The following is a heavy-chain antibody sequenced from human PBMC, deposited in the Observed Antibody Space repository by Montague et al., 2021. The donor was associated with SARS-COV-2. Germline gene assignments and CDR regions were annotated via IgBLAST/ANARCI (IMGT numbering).Heavy chain of an antibody. CDR1: GGSVSSYY. CDR3: ARAGGFYDYWSGYSSSAGFFDP. V-gene: IGHV4-59*02. J-gene: IGHJ5*02. Sequence: SETLSLTCTVSGGSVSSYYWGWIRQSPGKGLQWLGYIYYSGSTDYNPSLESRVTMSVDTSKNQLSLRLNSVTTADTAVYFCARAGGFYDYWSGYSSSAGFFDPWGQGILVTVSS. D-gene: IGHD3-3*01. CDR2: IYYSGST.